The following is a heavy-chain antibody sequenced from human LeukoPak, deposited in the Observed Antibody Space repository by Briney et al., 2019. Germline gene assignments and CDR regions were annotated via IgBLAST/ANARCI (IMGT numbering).Heavy chain of an antibody. D-gene: IGHD3-3*01. CDR3: ASRCLEWLLDY. CDR2: IYYSGST. V-gene: IGHV4-39*01. CDR1: GGSISSNNYY. Sequence: SETLSLTCTVSGGSISSNNYYWGWIRQPPGKGLEWVGSIYYSGSTYYNPSLKSRVTISVDTSKNQFSLKLSSVTAADTAVYYCASRCLEWLLDYWGQGTLVTVSS. J-gene: IGHJ4*02.